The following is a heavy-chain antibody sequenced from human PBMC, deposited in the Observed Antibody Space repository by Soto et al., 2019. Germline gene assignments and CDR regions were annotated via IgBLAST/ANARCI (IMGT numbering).Heavy chain of an antibody. D-gene: IGHD2-15*01. CDR3: ARGGGPTRHYYYGMDV. CDR1: GFTVSSNY. V-gene: IGHV3-53*01. CDR2: IYSGGST. J-gene: IGHJ6*02. Sequence: GGSLRLSCAASGFTVSSNYMSWVRQAPGKGLEWVSVIYSGGSTYYADSVKGRFTISRDNSKNTLYLQMNSLRAEDTAVYYCARGGGPTRHYYYGMDVWGQGTTVTVSS.